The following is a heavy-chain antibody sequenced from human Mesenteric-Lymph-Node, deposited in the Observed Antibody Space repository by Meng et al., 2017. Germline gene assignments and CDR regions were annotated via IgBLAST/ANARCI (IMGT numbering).Heavy chain of an antibody. V-gene: IGHV4-4*02. J-gene: IGHJ5*02. D-gene: IGHD4-17*01. CDR1: GGSISSSNW. CDR3: ARRYGASAYNWFDP. Sequence: VPLQEAGPGLVKPSGTLSLTCAVSGGSISSSNWWSWVRQPPGKGLEWIGEIYHSGSTNYNPSLKSRVTISVDKSKNQFSLNLSSVTAADTAVYYCARRYGASAYNWFDPWGQGTLVTASS. CDR2: IYHSGST.